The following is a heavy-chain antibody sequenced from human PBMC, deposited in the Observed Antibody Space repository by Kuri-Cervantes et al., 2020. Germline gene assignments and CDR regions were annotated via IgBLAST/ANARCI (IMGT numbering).Heavy chain of an antibody. Sequence: GGSLRLSCAASGFTFSSYWMHWVRQAPGKGLVWVSRINSDGSSTSYADSVKGRFTISRDNAKNTLYLQMNSLRAEDTAVYYCAREMGQWLVHYYYYGMDVWGQGTTVTVSS. CDR3: AREMGQWLVHYYYYGMDV. CDR2: INSDGSST. V-gene: IGHV3-74*01. D-gene: IGHD6-19*01. CDR1: GFTFSSYW. J-gene: IGHJ6*02.